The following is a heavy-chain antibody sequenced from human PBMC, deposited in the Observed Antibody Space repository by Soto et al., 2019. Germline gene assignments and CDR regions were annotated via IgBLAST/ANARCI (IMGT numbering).Heavy chain of an antibody. Sequence: VQLLESGGGWIQPGGSLRLSCAASGFTFSYGIHWLRQAPGKGLEWVAYISYDSSNKFYGDSVKGRFTISRDNSKNTQFLQMNSLRAEDTAVYYCAKLVIGYCSGNTCDDYWGQGTLVAVSS. CDR1: GFTFSYG. CDR2: ISYDSSNK. CDR3: AKLVIGYCSGNTCDDY. D-gene: IGHD2-15*01. J-gene: IGHJ4*02. V-gene: IGHV3-30*18.